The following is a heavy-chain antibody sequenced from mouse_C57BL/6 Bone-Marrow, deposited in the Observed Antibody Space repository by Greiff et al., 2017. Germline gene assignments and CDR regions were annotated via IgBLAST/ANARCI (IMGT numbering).Heavy chain of an antibody. V-gene: IGHV1-26*01. CDR2: INPNNGGT. CDR3: VTTVVATDFDY. Sequence: VQLQQSGPELVKPGASVKISCKASGYTFTDYYMNWVKQSHGKSLEWIGDINPNNGGTSYNQKFKGKATLTVDKSSSTAYMELRSLTSEDSAVYYCVTTVVATDFDYWGQGTTLTVSS. CDR1: GYTFTDYY. D-gene: IGHD1-1*01. J-gene: IGHJ2*01.